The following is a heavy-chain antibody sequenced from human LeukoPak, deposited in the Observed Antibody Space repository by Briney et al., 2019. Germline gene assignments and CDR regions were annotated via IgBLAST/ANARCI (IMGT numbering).Heavy chain of an antibody. CDR2: ISSSSSYR. D-gene: IGHD6-19*01. CDR1: GFTFSSYT. Sequence: GGSLRLSCVASGFTFSSYTMNWVRQAPGKGLEWVSSISSSSSYRYYADSVKGRFTISRDNAKNSLYLQMNSLRAEDTAVYYCASNYGSGWYLSPYYYMDVWGKGTTVTVSS. J-gene: IGHJ6*03. CDR3: ASNYGSGWYLSPYYYMDV. V-gene: IGHV3-21*01.